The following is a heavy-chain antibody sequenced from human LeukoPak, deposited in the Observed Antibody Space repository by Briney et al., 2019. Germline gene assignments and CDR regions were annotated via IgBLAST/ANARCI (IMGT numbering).Heavy chain of an antibody. V-gene: IGHV1-3*01. D-gene: IGHD6-19*01. CDR3: ARAEQWLVPTFGY. J-gene: IGHJ4*02. Sequence: ASVKVSCKASGYTFTSYAMHWVRQAPGQRLEWMGWINAGNGNTKYSQKFQGRVTITRDTSASTAYMELSSLRSEDTAVYYCARAEQWLVPTFGYWGQGTLVTVSS. CDR2: INAGNGNT. CDR1: GYTFTSYA.